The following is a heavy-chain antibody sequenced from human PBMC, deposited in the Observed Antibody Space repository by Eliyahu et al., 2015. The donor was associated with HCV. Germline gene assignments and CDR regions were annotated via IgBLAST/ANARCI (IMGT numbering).Heavy chain of an antibody. CDR1: GGSFSGYY. D-gene: IGHD5-18*01. CDR2: INHSGST. CDR3: ARGGGYSYGKRRYGMDV. Sequence: QVQLQQWGAGLLKPSETLSLTCAVYGGSFSGYYWSWIRQPPGKGLEWIGEINHSGSTNYNPSLKSRVTISVDTSKNQFSLKLSSVTAADTAVYYCARGGGYSYGKRRYGMDVWGQGTTVTVSS. V-gene: IGHV4-34*01. J-gene: IGHJ6*02.